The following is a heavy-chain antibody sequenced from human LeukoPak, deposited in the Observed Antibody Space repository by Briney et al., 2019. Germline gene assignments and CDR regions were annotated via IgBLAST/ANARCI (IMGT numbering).Heavy chain of an antibody. CDR3: ARVPLPATGDSSGDY. V-gene: IGHV1-69*13. CDR1: GGTFSSYA. CDR2: TIPIFGTA. D-gene: IGHD3-22*01. Sequence: GASVKVSCKASGGTFSSYAISWVRQAPGQGLEWMGGTIPIFGTANYAQKFQGRVTITADESTSTAYMELSSLRSEDTAVYYCARVPLPATGDSSGDYWGQGTLVTVSS. J-gene: IGHJ4*02.